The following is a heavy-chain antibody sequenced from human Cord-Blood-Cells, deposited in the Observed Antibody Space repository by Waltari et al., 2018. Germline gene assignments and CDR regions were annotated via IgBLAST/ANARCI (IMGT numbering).Heavy chain of an antibody. CDR3: ARDLTEVGATVHVEY. Sequence: QGHLVQSGAELKHPAGTANVPWMSSGHTFTGSHPPWVRQAPGQGLEWMGWIHPNSGGTDYAQKFQGRVTMIRDKSISTGYMALSRLRSGDPAVYDCARDLTEVGATVHVEYWRQGTLVTVSS. V-gene: IGHV1-2*02. J-gene: IGHJ4*02. D-gene: IGHD1-26*01. CDR1: GHTFTGSH. CDR2: IHPNSGGT.